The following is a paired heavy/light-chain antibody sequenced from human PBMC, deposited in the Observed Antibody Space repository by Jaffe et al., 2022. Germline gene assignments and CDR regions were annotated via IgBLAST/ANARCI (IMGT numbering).Heavy chain of an antibody. J-gene: IGHJ5*02. V-gene: IGHV3-21*01. CDR3: ARDWGGPRTYYDFWSGYYNGWFDP. CDR1: GFTFSSYS. D-gene: IGHD3-3*01. Sequence: EVQLVESGGGLVKPGGSLRLSCAASGFTFSSYSMNWVRQAPGKGLEWVSSISSSSSYIYYADSVKGRFTISRDNAKNSLYLQMNSLRAEDTAVYYCARDWGGPRTYYDFWSGYYNGWFDPWGQGTLVTVSS. CDR2: ISSSSSYI.
Light chain of an antibody. Sequence: DIQMTQSPSSLSASVGDRVTITCRASQSISSYLNWYQQKPGKAPKLLIYAASSLQSGVPSRFSGSGSGTDFTLTISSLQPEDFATYYCQQSYSTFGTFGQGTKLEIK. V-gene: IGKV1-39*01. CDR1: QSISSY. J-gene: IGKJ2*01. CDR3: QQSYSTFGT. CDR2: AAS.